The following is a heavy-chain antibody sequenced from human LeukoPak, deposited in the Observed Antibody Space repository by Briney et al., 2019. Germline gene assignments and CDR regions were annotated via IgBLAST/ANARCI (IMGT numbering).Heavy chain of an antibody. J-gene: IGHJ4*02. CDR2: IYYSGST. CDR3: ARSGEIVGATYFDY. D-gene: IGHD1-26*01. Sequence: PSETLSLTCTVSGGPISSYYWSWIRQPPGKGLEWIGYIYYSGSTNYNPSLKSRVTISVDTSKNQFSLKLSSVTAADTAVYYCARSGEIVGATYFDYWGQGTLVTVSS. V-gene: IGHV4-59*01. CDR1: GGPISSYY.